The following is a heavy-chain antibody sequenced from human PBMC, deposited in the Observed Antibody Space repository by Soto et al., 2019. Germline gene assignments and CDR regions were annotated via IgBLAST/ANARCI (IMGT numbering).Heavy chain of an antibody. Sequence: GGSLRLSCAASGLIFGDYHMSWVRQAPGRGLECVSYISGSSSYSNDADSVKGRFTISRDNAKNSLFLQMNSLRVEDTAVYYCSRANRDSSVYWNYFDNWGQGTQVTVSS. CDR1: GLIFGDYH. CDR2: ISGSSSYS. V-gene: IGHV3-11*05. J-gene: IGHJ4*01. D-gene: IGHD3-22*01. CDR3: SRANRDSSVYWNYFDN.